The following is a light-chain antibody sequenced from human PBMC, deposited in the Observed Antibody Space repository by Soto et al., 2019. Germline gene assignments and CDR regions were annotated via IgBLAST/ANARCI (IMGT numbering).Light chain of an antibody. Sequence: DIVMTQSPDSLAVSLGERATINCKSSQTVLRSSNNKNHLAWYQQKPEQPPKMRISWASTRESGVPDRFSGSGFGTDFTLTISSLQAEDVAVYYCQHYYTVPVTFGQGTRLEIK. J-gene: IGKJ5*01. CDR2: WAS. CDR3: QHYYTVPVT. V-gene: IGKV4-1*01. CDR1: QTVLRSSNNKNH.